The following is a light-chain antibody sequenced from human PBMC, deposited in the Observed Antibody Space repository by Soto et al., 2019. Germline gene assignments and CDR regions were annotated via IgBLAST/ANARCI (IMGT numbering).Light chain of an antibody. CDR2: DAS. Sequence: DIQMTRSPSSLSASEGYTVTITCQASQDITNHLNWYQQKPGKAPNLLIYDASHLETGVPSRFSGSGSGTYFTLTISSLQPEDIATYYCQKYDDVPQFGPGTKVDF. V-gene: IGKV1-33*01. CDR3: QKYDDVPQ. J-gene: IGKJ3*01. CDR1: QDITNH.